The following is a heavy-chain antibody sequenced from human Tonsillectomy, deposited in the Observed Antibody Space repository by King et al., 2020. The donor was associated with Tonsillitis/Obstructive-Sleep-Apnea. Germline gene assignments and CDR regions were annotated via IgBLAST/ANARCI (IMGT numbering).Heavy chain of an antibody. CDR3: ARETGVVTTYYFDY. V-gene: IGHV4-61*01. Sequence: PLQESGPGLVKPSETLSLTCTVSGGSVSSGSYYWSWIRQPPGKGLEWIGYIYYSGSTNYNPSLKSRVTISVDTSKNQFSLKLSSVTAADTAVYYCARETGVVTTYYFDYWGQGTLVTVSS. CDR2: IYYSGST. CDR1: GGSVSSGSYY. J-gene: IGHJ4*02. D-gene: IGHD3-3*01.